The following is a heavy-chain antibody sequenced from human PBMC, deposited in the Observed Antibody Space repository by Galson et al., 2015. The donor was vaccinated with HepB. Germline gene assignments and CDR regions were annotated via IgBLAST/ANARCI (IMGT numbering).Heavy chain of an antibody. Sequence: SPRLSCAASGFTVSSNYMSWVRQAPGKGLEWVSVIYSGGSTYYADSVKGRFTISRDNSKNTLYLQMNSLRAEDTAVYYCARGVGDYYYGMDVWGQGTTVTVSS. D-gene: IGHD3-16*01. CDR3: ARGVGDYYYGMDV. CDR1: GFTVSSNY. CDR2: IYSGGST. V-gene: IGHV3-66*01. J-gene: IGHJ6*02.